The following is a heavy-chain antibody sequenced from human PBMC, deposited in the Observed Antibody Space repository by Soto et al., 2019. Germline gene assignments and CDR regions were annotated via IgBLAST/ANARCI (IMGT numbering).Heavy chain of an antibody. V-gene: IGHV3-7*03. CDR3: ARDLAAAGQDQYYFDY. Sequence: PGEALKISCAASGFTLSSYWMSWVRQAPGKGAGWGANIKQDGSEKYYVDSLKGRFTISRDNPKNSLYLQMNSLRAEDTAVYYCARDLAAAGQDQYYFDYWGQGTLVTVSS. J-gene: IGHJ4*02. CDR2: IKQDGSEK. CDR1: GFTLSSYW. D-gene: IGHD6-13*01.